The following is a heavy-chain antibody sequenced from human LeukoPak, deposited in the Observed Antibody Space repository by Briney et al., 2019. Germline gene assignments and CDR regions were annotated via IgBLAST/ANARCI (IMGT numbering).Heavy chain of an antibody. CDR2: IYYSGST. CDR3: ARTTYYYDSSGQGGSYYFDY. CDR1: GGSISSSSYY. J-gene: IGHJ4*02. Sequence: SETLSLTCTVSGGSISSSSYYWGWIRQHPGKGLEWIGYIYYSGSTYYNPSLKSRVTISVDTSKNQFSLKLSSVTAADTAVYYCARTTYYYDSSGQGGSYYFDYWGQGTLVTVSS. D-gene: IGHD3-22*01. V-gene: IGHV4-31*03.